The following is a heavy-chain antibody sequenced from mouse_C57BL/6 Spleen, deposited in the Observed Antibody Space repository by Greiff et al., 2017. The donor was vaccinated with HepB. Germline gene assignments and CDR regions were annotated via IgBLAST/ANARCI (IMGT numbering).Heavy chain of an antibody. V-gene: IGHV1-52*01. J-gene: IGHJ3*01. CDR1: GYTFTSYW. D-gene: IGHD3-2*02. CDR3: ARGGAAQAKAY. Sequence: VQLQQPGAELVRPGSSVKLFCKASGYTFTSYWMHWVKQRPIQGLEWIGNIDPSDSETHYNQKFKEKATLTVDKSSSTAYMQLSSLTSEDSAVYYCARGGAAQAKAYWGQGTLVTVSA. CDR2: IDPSDSET.